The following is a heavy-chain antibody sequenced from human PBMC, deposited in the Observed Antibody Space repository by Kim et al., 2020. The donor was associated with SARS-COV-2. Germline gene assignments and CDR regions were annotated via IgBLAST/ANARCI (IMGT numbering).Heavy chain of an antibody. J-gene: IGHJ3*02. V-gene: IGHV4-59*01. CDR3: ARDFSGSSVAPFDI. Sequence: NPSLRSRVTISVDTSKNQFSLGLSSVTAADTAVYYCARDFSGSSVAPFDIWGQGTMVTVSS. D-gene: IGHD2-15*01.